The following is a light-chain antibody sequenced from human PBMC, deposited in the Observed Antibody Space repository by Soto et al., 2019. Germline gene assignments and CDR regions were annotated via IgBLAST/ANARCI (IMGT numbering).Light chain of an antibody. V-gene: IGLV2-14*01. Sequence: QSVLTQPASVSGSPGQSITISCTGTSSDVGGYNYVSWYQQHPGKAPKLMIYEVSHRPSGVSNRFSGSKSGNTASLTISGLLAEDEADYYCTSYTSSNTYVFGTGTKLTVL. CDR2: EVS. CDR1: SSDVGGYNY. CDR3: TSYTSSNTYV. J-gene: IGLJ1*01.